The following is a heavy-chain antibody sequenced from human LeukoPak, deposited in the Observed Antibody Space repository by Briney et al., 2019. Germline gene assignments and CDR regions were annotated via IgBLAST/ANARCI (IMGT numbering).Heavy chain of an antibody. Sequence: GGSLRLSCAASGLAFSAYKMHWVRQAPRKGLVWVSRISTDGYTTDYADFVQGRFTASRDNTKNTWSLEMNSLRAEDTAVYYCAKGGMDVVRGVSDNWGQGTLVTVSS. J-gene: IGHJ4*02. CDR1: GLAFSAYK. D-gene: IGHD3-10*01. CDR3: AKGGMDVVRGVSDN. CDR2: ISTDGYTT. V-gene: IGHV3-74*01.